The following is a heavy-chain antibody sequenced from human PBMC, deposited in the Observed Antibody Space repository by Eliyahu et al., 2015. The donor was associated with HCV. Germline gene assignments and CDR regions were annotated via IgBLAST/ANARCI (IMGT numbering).Heavy chain of an antibody. Sequence: EVQLVESGGGLVKPGGSXRLXCAASGXTFXXYSXNWVRQAPGKGLGWVSSISSSSSYIYYADSVKGRFTISRDNAKNSLYLQMNSLRAEDTAVYYCARDGGSSWYEVWGVNWFDPWGQGTLVTVSS. D-gene: IGHD6-13*01. CDR3: ARDGGSSWYEVWGVNWFDP. CDR1: GXTFXXYS. J-gene: IGHJ5*02. CDR2: ISSSSSYI. V-gene: IGHV3-21*01.